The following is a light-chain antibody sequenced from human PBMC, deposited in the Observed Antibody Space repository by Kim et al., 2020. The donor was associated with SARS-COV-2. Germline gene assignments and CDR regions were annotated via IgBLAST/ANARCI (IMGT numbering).Light chain of an antibody. CDR2: SAS. CDR1: QSVSSN. CDR3: QQYNNWPPWT. V-gene: IGKV3-15*01. J-gene: IGKJ1*01. Sequence: EIVMTQSPATLSVSPGERATLSCRASQSVSSNFAWYQHKPGQAPRLLIYSASTRATGIPARFSGSGSGTEFTLTISSLQSEDLAVYYCQQYNNWPPWTFGQGTKVDIK.